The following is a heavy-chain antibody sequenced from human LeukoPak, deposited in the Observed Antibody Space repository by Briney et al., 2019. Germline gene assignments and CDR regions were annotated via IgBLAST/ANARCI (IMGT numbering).Heavy chain of an antibody. V-gene: IGHV1-18*01. CDR3: ARDEGIAAAGTSFDY. CDR1: GYTFTSYG. Sequence: ASVKVSCKASGYTFTSYGISWVRQAPGQGLEWMGWISTYNGNTNYAQKLQGRVTMTTDTSTNTAYMELRSLRSDDTAVYYCARDEGIAAAGTSFDYWGQGTLVTVSS. J-gene: IGHJ4*02. D-gene: IGHD6-13*01. CDR2: ISTYNGNT.